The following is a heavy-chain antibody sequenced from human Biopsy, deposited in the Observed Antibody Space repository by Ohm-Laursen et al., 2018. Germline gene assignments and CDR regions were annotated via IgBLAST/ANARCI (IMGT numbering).Heavy chain of an antibody. J-gene: IGHJ5*02. CDR2: IIPILETI. V-gene: IGHV1-69*13. CDR3: ARRYCSSTSCSPPFYSWFDP. CDR1: GGPFSSYA. D-gene: IGHD2-2*01. Sequence: GPSVTVSCKAPGGPFSSYAISRVRPAPGQGPEWMGGIIPILETIDYAPKFQDRVTITADESTRTAYMELSSLKSEDTAVYYCARRYCSSTSCSPPFYSWFDPWGQGTLVTVSS.